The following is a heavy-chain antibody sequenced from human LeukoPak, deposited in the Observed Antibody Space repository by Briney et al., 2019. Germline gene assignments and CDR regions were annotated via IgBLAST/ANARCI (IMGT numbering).Heavy chain of an antibody. J-gene: IGHJ6*03. CDR1: GDSISTYF. CDR2: IHTNGRT. CDR3: ARHQDFISDYYYYMDV. Sequence: KSSETLSLTCTVSGDSISTYFWSWIRQPPGEGLEWLAYIHTNGRTNYNPSLKSRLTISGDTSKNQLSLELSSVTAADTAVYYCARHQDFISDYYYYMDVWGKGTTVTVSS. V-gene: IGHV4-4*09. D-gene: IGHD3-3*02.